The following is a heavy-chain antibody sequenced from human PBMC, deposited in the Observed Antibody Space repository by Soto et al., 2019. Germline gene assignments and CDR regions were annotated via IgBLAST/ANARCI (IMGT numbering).Heavy chain of an antibody. D-gene: IGHD1-26*01. CDR1: GFTFSSYT. Sequence: VQLVESGGAVVQPGRSLRLSCAASGFTFSSYTMYWVRQAPGKGLEWVALISDNAINKYSAESVEGRFIISRDNSRNTLYLQMNSLTPEDTAVYYCARGGNVKWDPWGQGTLVTVSS. J-gene: IGHJ4*02. V-gene: IGHV3-30-3*01. CDR2: ISDNAINK. CDR3: ARGGNVKWDP.